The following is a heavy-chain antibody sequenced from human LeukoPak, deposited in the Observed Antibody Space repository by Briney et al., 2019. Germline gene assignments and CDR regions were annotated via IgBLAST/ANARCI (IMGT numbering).Heavy chain of an antibody. Sequence: GGSLRLSCAASGFTLSTYAMSWVRQTPGKGLEWVAATSSSDAGTYHADSVKGRFTISRDNAKNSLYLQMNSLRAEDTAVYYCAREGGYGDYCFDYWGQGTLVTVSS. CDR2: TSSSDAGT. J-gene: IGHJ4*02. V-gene: IGHV3-23*01. CDR3: AREGGYGDYCFDY. D-gene: IGHD4-17*01. CDR1: GFTLSTYA.